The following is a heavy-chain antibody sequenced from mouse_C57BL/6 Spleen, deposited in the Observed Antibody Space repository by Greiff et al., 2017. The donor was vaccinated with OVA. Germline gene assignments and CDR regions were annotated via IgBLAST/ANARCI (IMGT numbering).Heavy chain of an antibody. CDR3: AREDSSGQSPMDY. Sequence: QVQLQQPGAELVKPGASVKMSCKASGYTFTSYWITWVKQRPGQGLEWIGDIYPGSGSTNYNEKFKSKATLTVDTSSSTAYMQLSSLTSEDSAVYCCAREDSSGQSPMDYWGQGTSVTVSS. V-gene: IGHV1-55*01. CDR1: GYTFTSYW. J-gene: IGHJ4*01. D-gene: IGHD3-2*02. CDR2: IYPGSGST.